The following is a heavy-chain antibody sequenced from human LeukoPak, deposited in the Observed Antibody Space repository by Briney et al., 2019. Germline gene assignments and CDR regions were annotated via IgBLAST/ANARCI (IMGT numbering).Heavy chain of an antibody. D-gene: IGHD6-6*01. Sequence: SETLSLTCTVSGGSISSYYWSWIRQPPGKGPEWIGYIYYSGSTNYNPSLKSRVTISVDTSKNQFSLKLSSVTAADTAVYYCARLSSGHSSSFDYWGQGTLVTVSS. CDR2: IYYSGST. CDR1: GGSISSYY. CDR3: ARLSSGHSSSFDY. V-gene: IGHV4-59*08. J-gene: IGHJ4*02.